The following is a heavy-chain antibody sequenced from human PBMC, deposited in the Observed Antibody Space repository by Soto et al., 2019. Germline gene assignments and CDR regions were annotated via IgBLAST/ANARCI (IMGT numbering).Heavy chain of an antibody. CDR1: GYTFTSYG. CDR3: ARPYYDFWSGYVSGDDAFDI. J-gene: IGHJ3*02. Sequence: ASVKVSCKASGYTFTSYGISWVRQAPGQGLEWMGWISAYNGNTNYAQKLQGRVTTTTDTSTSTAYMELRSLRSDDTAVYYCARPYYDFWSGYVSGDDAFDIWGQGTMVTVSS. V-gene: IGHV1-18*01. D-gene: IGHD3-3*01. CDR2: ISAYNGNT.